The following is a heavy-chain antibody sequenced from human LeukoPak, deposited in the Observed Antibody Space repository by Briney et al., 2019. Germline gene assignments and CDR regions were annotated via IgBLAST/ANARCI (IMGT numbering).Heavy chain of an antibody. Sequence: GGSLRLSCAASGFTFSSYEMHWVRQAPGKGLEWVSYISSSGSTIYYADSVEGRFTISRDNAKNSLYLQMNSLRAEDTALYYCASATHYYESSGYDYWGQGTLVTVSS. D-gene: IGHD3-22*01. J-gene: IGHJ4*02. CDR2: ISSSGSTI. V-gene: IGHV3-48*03. CDR3: ASATHYYESSGYDY. CDR1: GFTFSSYE.